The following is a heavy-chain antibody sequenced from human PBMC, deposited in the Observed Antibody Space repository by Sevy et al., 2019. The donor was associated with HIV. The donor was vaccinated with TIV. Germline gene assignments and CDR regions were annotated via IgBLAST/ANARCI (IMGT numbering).Heavy chain of an antibody. CDR1: GGSISSSSYY. V-gene: IGHV4-39*01. CDR3: ARHFAEAYYYGSGSYQNAFDI. J-gene: IGHJ3*02. D-gene: IGHD3-10*01. CDR2: IYDSGST. Sequence: SETLSLTCTVSGGSISSSSYYWGWIRQPPGKGLEWIGSIYDSGSTYYNPSLKSRVTISVDTSKNQFSLKLSPVTAAETAVNSCARHFAEAYYYGSGSYQNAFDIWGQGTMVTVSS.